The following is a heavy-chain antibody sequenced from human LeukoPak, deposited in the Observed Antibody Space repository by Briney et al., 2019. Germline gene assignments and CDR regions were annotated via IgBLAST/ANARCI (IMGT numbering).Heavy chain of an antibody. V-gene: IGHV3-23*01. CDR2: ISGSGGST. CDR3: AKDREAVVINWFDP. J-gene: IGHJ5*02. Sequence: PGGSLRLSCAASGFSFSSYAMSWVRQAPGKWLEWVSTISGSGGSTYYADSVKGRFTISRDNSKSTLYLQMNSLRAEDTAVYYCAKDREAVVINWFDPWGQGTLVTVSS. CDR1: GFSFSSYA. D-gene: IGHD6-19*01.